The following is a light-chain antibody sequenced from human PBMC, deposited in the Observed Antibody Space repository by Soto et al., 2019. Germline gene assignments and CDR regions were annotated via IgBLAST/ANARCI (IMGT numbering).Light chain of an antibody. CDR2: EGS. V-gene: IGLV2-23*01. Sequence: QSALTQPASVSGSPGQSITISCTGTSSDVGSYNLVSWYQQHPGKAPKLMIYEGSKRPSGVSNRFSGSKSGNTASLTISGLQAADEAAYYCCSYSGSSTPNWVFGGGTKLTVL. CDR1: SSDVGSYNL. J-gene: IGLJ3*02. CDR3: CSYSGSSTPNWV.